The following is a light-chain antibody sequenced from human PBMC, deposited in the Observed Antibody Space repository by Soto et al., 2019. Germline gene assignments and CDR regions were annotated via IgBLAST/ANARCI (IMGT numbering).Light chain of an antibody. Sequence: QSALTQPASVSGSPGQSITISCTGTISDVGSHNLVSWYQQHPGKAPKLIIYEVSERPSGVSTRFSGSKSGNTASLTISGLQAEDEADYFCSSYTSSQAYVFGTETKVTVL. J-gene: IGLJ1*01. V-gene: IGLV2-14*02. CDR2: EVS. CDR1: ISDVGSHNL. CDR3: SSYTSSQAYV.